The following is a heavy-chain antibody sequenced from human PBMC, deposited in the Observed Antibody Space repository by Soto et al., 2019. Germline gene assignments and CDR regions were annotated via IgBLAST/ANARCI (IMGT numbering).Heavy chain of an antibody. J-gene: IGHJ6*02. CDR1: GGSFSGYY. Sequence: SETLSLTCAVYGGSFSGYYWSWIRQPPGKGLEWIGEINHSGSTNYNPSLKSRVTISVDTSKNQFSLKLSSVTAADTAVYYCAREYQLLYRLYDYGMDVWGEGTTVT. CDR3: AREYQLLYRLYDYGMDV. CDR2: INHSGST. V-gene: IGHV4-34*01. D-gene: IGHD2-2*02.